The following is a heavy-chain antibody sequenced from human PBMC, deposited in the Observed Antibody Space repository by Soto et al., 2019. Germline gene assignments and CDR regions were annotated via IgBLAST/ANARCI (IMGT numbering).Heavy chain of an antibody. D-gene: IGHD2-2*01. J-gene: IGHJ5*02. CDR2: MNPNSGNT. Sequence: ASVKLSCKASGYTFTSYDINWVRQATGQGLEWMGWMNPNSGNTGYAQKFQGRVTMTRNTSISTAYMELSSLRSEDTAVYYCARGRLRRSCSSTSCYSYWFDPWGQGTLVTVSS. CDR1: GYTFTSYD. CDR3: ARGRLRRSCSSTSCYSYWFDP. V-gene: IGHV1-8*01.